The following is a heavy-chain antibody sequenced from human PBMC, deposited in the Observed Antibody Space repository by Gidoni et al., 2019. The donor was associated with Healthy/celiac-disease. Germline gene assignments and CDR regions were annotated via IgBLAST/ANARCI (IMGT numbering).Heavy chain of an antibody. Sequence: EMQLVESGGGLVQPGGSLRLYWAASGFTFSSYSMNWVRQAPGKGLDWVSYMSSSSSTIYYADSVKGRFTISRDNAKNSLYLQMNSLRAEDTAVYYCARDKARAGINWFDPWGQGTLVTVSS. CDR3: ARDKARAGINWFDP. J-gene: IGHJ5*02. CDR2: MSSSSSTI. D-gene: IGHD6-13*01. CDR1: GFTFSSYS. V-gene: IGHV3-48*01.